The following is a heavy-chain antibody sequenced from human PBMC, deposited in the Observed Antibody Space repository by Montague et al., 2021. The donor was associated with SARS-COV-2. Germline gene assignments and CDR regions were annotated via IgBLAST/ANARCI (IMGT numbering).Heavy chain of an antibody. CDR1: GESFSRYY. V-gene: IGHV4-34*01. CDR2: ISQSGNT. Sequence: SETLSLTCAVFGESFSRYYWSWIRQPPGKGLEWIGEISQSGNTKYSPSLKSRLTISADTSKNQFSLKLTSVAAADTAVYYCARLRDGVVPSPILGVGPYYSYYYMDVWGRGTTVTVSS. J-gene: IGHJ6*03. CDR3: ARLRDGVVPSPILGVGPYYSYYYMDV. D-gene: IGHD3-10*01.